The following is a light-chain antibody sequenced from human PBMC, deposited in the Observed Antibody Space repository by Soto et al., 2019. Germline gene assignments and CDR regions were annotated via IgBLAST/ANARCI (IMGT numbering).Light chain of an antibody. CDR1: SSEVGYYNL. CDR2: EVN. Sequence: QSALTQPASVSGSPGQSITISCTGTSSEVGYYNLVSWYQHHPGKAPKLIIYEVNKRPSGVSNRFSGSKSGNTASLTISGLQAEDEADYHCCSYAGSSTYDFGTGTKLTVL. V-gene: IGLV2-23*02. CDR3: CSYAGSSTYD. J-gene: IGLJ1*01.